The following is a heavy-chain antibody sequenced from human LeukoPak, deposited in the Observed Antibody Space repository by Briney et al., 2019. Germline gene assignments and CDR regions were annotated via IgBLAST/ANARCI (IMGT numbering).Heavy chain of an antibody. CDR3: AGSGSSVDY. CDR2: IYYSGST. J-gene: IGHJ4*02. V-gene: IGHV4-59*01. D-gene: IGHD3-10*01. Sequence: PSETLSLTCTVSGGSISSYYWSWIRQPPGKGLEWIGYIYYSGSTNYNPSLKSRVTISVDTSKNQFSLKLSSVTAADTAVYYCAGSGSSVDYWGQGTLVTVSS. CDR1: GGSISSYY.